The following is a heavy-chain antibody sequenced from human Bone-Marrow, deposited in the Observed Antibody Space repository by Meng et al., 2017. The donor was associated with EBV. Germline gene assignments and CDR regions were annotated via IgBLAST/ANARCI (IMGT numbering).Heavy chain of an antibody. CDR1: GASVSGGTYH. CDR2: IYDGGTT. J-gene: IGHJ4*02. CDR3: AKSRSSTPGVVDY. Sequence: QVQLQAAGPGLLKPSETLSLSCTVPGASVSGGTYHWSWIRQSPGKELEWIGYIYDGGTTIYNPSLKSRVTILVDASKNQFSLKLSSVTTADTAVYYCAKSRSSTPGVVDYWGQGTLVTVSS. D-gene: IGHD3-10*01. V-gene: IGHV4-61*01.